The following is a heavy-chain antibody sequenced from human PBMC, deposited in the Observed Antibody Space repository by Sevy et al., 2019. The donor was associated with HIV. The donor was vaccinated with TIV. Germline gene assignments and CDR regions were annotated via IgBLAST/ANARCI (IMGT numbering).Heavy chain of an antibody. Sequence: SETLSLTCTVSGGSISSSSYYWGWIRQPPGKGLEWIGSIYYSGSTYYNPSLKSRVTISVDTSKNQFSLKLSSVTAADTAVYYCARRPVGVFVGGAFDIWGHGTMVTVSS. CDR1: GGSISSSSYY. V-gene: IGHV4-39*01. J-gene: IGHJ3*02. D-gene: IGHD2-21*01. CDR3: ARRPVGVFVGGAFDI. CDR2: IYYSGST.